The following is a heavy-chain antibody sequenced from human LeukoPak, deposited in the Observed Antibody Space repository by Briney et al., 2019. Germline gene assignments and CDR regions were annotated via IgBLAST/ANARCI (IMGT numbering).Heavy chain of an antibody. CDR1: GDSISSGDYY. D-gene: IGHD3-9*01. CDR3: VRVADWLFQIDY. V-gene: IGHV4-39*01. J-gene: IGHJ4*02. CDR2: IYYSGST. Sequence: SETLSLTCTVSGDSISSGDYYWGWIRQPPGKGLEWIGSIYYSGSTFYNPSLKSRVTISVDTSKDQFSLKVNSVTVADTAMFYCVRVADWLFQIDYWGQGTLVTVSS.